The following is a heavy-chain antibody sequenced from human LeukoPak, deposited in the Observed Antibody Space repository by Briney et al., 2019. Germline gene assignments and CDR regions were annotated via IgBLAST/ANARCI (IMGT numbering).Heavy chain of an antibody. CDR2: IYPGDSDT. CDR1: GYSFTSYW. Sequence: GESLKISCNRSGYSFTSYWIGWVRQMPGKGLEWMGIIYPGDSDTRYSPSFQGQVTISADKSISTAYLQWSSLKASDTAMYYCARRSTPPYYYDSSGYLGAFDIWGQGTMVTVSS. V-gene: IGHV5-51*01. D-gene: IGHD3-22*01. CDR3: ARRSTPPYYYDSSGYLGAFDI. J-gene: IGHJ3*02.